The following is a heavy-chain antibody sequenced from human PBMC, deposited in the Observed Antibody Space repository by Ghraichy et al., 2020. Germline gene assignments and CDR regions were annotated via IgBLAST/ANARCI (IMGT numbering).Heavy chain of an antibody. CDR1: GGSFSGYY. CDR3: ATAPLWSGYYPPYYYYYMDV. J-gene: IGHJ6*03. D-gene: IGHD3-3*01. V-gene: IGHV4-34*01. CDR2: INHSGST. Sequence: SETLSLTCAVYGGSFSGYYWSWIRQPTGKGLEWIGEINHSGSTNYNPSLKSRVTISVDTSKNQFSLKLSSVTAADTAVYYCATAPLWSGYYPPYYYYYMDVWGKGTTVTVPS.